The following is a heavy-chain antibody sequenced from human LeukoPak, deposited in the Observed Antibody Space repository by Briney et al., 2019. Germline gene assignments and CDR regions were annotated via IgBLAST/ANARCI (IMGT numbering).Heavy chain of an antibody. D-gene: IGHD3-16*02. J-gene: IGHJ4*02. Sequence: GASVKVSCKASGYTFTSYGISWVRQAPGQGLEWMGWISAYNGNTNYAQKLQGRVTMTTDTSTSTAYMELRSLRSDDTAVYYCARRPMITFGGVILGYYFDYWGQGTLVTVSS. CDR3: ARRPMITFGGVILGYYFDY. CDR1: GYTFTSYG. V-gene: IGHV1-18*01. CDR2: ISAYNGNT.